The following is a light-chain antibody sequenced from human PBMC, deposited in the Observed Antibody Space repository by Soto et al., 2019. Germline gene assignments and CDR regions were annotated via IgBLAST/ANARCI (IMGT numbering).Light chain of an antibody. V-gene: IGKV1-39*01. Sequence: DIQVTQSPSSLSASVGDRVTITCRASQNIFTYLNWYQQRPGKAPNLLIYATSNLQSGVPSRFSGSGSGTDFTLTISSLQPEDFATYYCQQSYSTPRTFGQGTKVDIK. CDR1: QNIFTY. CDR2: ATS. CDR3: QQSYSTPRT. J-gene: IGKJ2*01.